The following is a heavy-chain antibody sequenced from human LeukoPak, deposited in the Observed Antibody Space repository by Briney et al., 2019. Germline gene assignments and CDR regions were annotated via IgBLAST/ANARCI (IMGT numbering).Heavy chain of an antibody. Sequence: SGPTLFQPTRTLTLTCSFSGFSLHTAAVGVAWIRQPPGKGLEWLALIYGNDHKRYSPSLQSRLTITNGTSKNQLLLTMTSMDPVDTATYYCAHDSPGNYGFDFWGQGTLVTVSS. J-gene: IGHJ4*02. D-gene: IGHD3-10*01. CDR3: AHDSPGNYGFDF. CDR2: IYGNDHK. CDR1: GFSLHTAAVG. V-gene: IGHV2-5*01.